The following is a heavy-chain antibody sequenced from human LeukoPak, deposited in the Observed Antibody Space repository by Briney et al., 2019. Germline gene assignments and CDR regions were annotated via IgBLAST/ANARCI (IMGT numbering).Heavy chain of an antibody. CDR2: FDPEDGET. CDR1: GYTLTELS. D-gene: IGHD3-3*01. J-gene: IGHJ4*02. Sequence: ASVKVSCKVSGYTLTELSMHWVRQAPGKGLEWMGGFDPEDGETIYAQKFQGRVTMTEDTSTDTAYMELSSLRSEDTAVYYCATGLRFLEWLFPYFDYWGQGTLVTVSS. V-gene: IGHV1-24*01. CDR3: ATGLRFLEWLFPYFDY.